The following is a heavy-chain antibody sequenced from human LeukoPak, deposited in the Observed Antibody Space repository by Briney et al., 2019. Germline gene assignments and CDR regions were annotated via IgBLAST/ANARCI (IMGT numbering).Heavy chain of an antibody. D-gene: IGHD3-3*01. Sequence: ASVKVSCKASGGTFSSYAISWVRQAPGQGLEWMGGIIPIFGTANYAQKFQGRVTITADESTSTAYMELSSLRSEDTAVYYCARGDPRETISFPPFDPWGQGTLVTVSS. J-gene: IGHJ5*02. CDR2: IIPIFGTA. CDR1: GGTFSSYA. CDR3: ARGDPRETISFPPFDP. V-gene: IGHV1-69*13.